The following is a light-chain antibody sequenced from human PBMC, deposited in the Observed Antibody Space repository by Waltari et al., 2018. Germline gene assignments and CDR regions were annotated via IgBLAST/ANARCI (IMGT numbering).Light chain of an antibody. V-gene: IGLV1-44*01. J-gene: IGLJ3*02. CDR1: NSNIGTNT. Sequence: QSVLTQPPSASGTPGQRVSISCSGSNSNIGTNTVNWYQQLPGTAPKLLIYSNNNRPSGVPDRCPGAKSGTSASLAISGLQSEDEAEYYCAAWDDSLNGPVFGAGTKLTVL. CDR2: SNN. CDR3: AAWDDSLNGPV.